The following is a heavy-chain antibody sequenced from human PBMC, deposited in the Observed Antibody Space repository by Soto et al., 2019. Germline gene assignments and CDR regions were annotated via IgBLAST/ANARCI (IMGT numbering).Heavy chain of an antibody. Sequence: QVQLVQSGAEVKKPGASVKVSCKASGYTFTSYYMHWVRQAPGQGLEWMGIINPSGGSTSYAQKFQGRVTMTRDTSTSTVYMELSSLRSEDTAVYYCARAGIANVLRFLEWLYNWFDPWGQGTLVTVSS. D-gene: IGHD3-3*01. CDR3: ARAGIANVLRFLEWLYNWFDP. CDR1: GYTFTSYY. J-gene: IGHJ5*02. CDR2: INPSGGST. V-gene: IGHV1-46*01.